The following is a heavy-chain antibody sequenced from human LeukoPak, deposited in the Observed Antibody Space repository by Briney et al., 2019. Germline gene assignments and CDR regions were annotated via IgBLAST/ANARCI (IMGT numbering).Heavy chain of an antibody. Sequence: GRSLRLSCAASGFTFRAYAMNWVRQAPGKGLEWVAVISYDGSIKYYADSVKGRFTISRDSSKNTLYLQMNSLSAEDTAVYYCARASYGSNGYYFDCWGQGTLVTVSS. J-gene: IGHJ4*02. CDR3: ARASYGSNGYYFDC. CDR1: GFTFRAYA. D-gene: IGHD2-8*01. CDR2: ISYDGSIK. V-gene: IGHV3-30-3*01.